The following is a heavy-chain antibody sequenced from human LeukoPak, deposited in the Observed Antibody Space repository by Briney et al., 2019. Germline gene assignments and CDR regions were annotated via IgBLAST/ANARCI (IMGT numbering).Heavy chain of an antibody. CDR2: ITSDRGTT. CDR3: VRHSSSWYNY. J-gene: IGHJ4*02. CDR1: GFTFNSYA. D-gene: IGHD6-13*01. V-gene: IGHV3-64D*06. Sequence: GGSLRLSCSASGFTFNSYAMHWVRQAPGKELEYVSAITSDRGTTYYADSVKGRFTISRDNSEDTLYLQLSSLRAEDTAVYYCVRHSSSWYNYWGQGTLVTVSS.